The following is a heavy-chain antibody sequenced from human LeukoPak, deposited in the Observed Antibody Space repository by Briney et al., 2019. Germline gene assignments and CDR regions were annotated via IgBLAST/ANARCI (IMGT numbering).Heavy chain of an antibody. J-gene: IGHJ4*02. CDR1: GYTFISYA. D-gene: IGHD3-3*01. V-gene: IGHV1-18*01. Sequence: ASVKVSCKASGYTFISYAMHWVRQAPGQRLEWMGWISAYNGNTNYAQKLQGRVTMTTDTSTSTAYMELRSLRSDDTAVYYCARDRHYDFWSGYPDFDYWGQGTLVTVSS. CDR2: ISAYNGNT. CDR3: ARDRHYDFWSGYPDFDY.